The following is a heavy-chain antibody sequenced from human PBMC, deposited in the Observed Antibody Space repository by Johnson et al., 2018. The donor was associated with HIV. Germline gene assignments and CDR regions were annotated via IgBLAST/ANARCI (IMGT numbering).Heavy chain of an antibody. D-gene: IGHD3-22*01. CDR1: GFSFSSYG. Sequence: QMQLVESGGGVVQPGGSLRLSCAASGFSFSSYGIHWVRQAPGKGLEWVAFTQYDGSNKYYADSVKGRFTISRDNSKKTGYLQMNSLRAEDTAVYYCAKETRDSRSAFDIWGQGTMVTVSS. J-gene: IGHJ3*02. V-gene: IGHV3-30*02. CDR3: AKETRDSRSAFDI. CDR2: TQYDGSNK.